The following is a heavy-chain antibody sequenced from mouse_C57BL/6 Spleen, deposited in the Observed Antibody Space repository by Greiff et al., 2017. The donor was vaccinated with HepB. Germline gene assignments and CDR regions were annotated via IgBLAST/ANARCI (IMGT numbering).Heavy chain of an antibody. J-gene: IGHJ1*03. CDR2: ISYDGSN. D-gene: IGHD2-4*01. Sequence: EVKLLESGPGLVKPSQSLSLTCSVTGYSITSGYYWNWIRQFPGNKLEWMGYISYDGSNNYNPSLKNRISITRDTSKNQFFLKLNSVTTEDTATYYCARKGVYEYDGWYFDVWGTGTTVTVSS. CDR1: GYSITSGYY. V-gene: IGHV3-6*01. CDR3: ARKGVYEYDGWYFDV.